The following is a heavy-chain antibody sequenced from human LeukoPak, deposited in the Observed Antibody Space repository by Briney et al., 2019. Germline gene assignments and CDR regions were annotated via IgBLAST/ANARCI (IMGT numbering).Heavy chain of an antibody. V-gene: IGHV3-30-3*01. CDR3: ARVRGYRSLGWLQPNWFDP. Sequence: GGSLRLSCADSGITLSSYAMHWVRQAPGKRLEWVAVISSDGSNKYYADSVKGRFTISRDNSKNTLYLQMNSLRAEDTAVYYCARVRGYRSLGWLQPNWFDPWGQGTLVTVSS. J-gene: IGHJ5*02. CDR1: GITLSSYA. D-gene: IGHD5-24*01. CDR2: ISSDGSNK.